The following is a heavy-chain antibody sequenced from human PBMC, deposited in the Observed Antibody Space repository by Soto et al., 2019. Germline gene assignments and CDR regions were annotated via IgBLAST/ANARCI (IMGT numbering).Heavy chain of an antibody. CDR3: ARIVVVTAFYFDY. CDR1: GGSISSSSYY. V-gene: IGHV4-39*01. Sequence: QLQLQESGPGLVKPSETLSLTCTVSGGSISSSSYYWGWIRQPPGKGLEWIGSIYYSGSTYYNPSLKSRVTISVDTSKNQFSLKLSSVTAADTAVYYCARIVVVTAFYFDYWGQGTLVTVSS. CDR2: IYYSGST. J-gene: IGHJ4*02. D-gene: IGHD2-21*02.